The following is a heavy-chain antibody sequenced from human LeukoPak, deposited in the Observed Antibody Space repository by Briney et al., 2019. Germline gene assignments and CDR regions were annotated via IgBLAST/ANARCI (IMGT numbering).Heavy chain of an antibody. CDR3: ASGGIAATIFY. Sequence: SETLSLTCAVYGGSFSGYYWSWIRQPPGKGLEWIGEINHSGSTNYNPSLKSRVTISVDTSKNQFSLKLSSVTAADTAVYYCASGGIAATIFYWGQGTLVTVSS. V-gene: IGHV4-34*01. CDR1: GGSFSGYY. J-gene: IGHJ4*02. CDR2: INHSGST. D-gene: IGHD5-12*01.